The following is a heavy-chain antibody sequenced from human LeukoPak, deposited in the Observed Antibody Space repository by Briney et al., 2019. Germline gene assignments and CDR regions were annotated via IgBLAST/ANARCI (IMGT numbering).Heavy chain of an antibody. V-gene: IGHV3-74*01. CDR3: ANLVTPGPRDWFDP. CDR2: INSDGSST. CDR1: GFTFSSYW. Sequence: PGGSLRLSCAASGFTFSSYWMHWVRQAPGKGLVWVSRINSDGSSTSYADSVKGRFTISRDNAKNTLYLQMNSLRAEDTAVYYCANLVTPGPRDWFDPWGQGTLVTVSS. D-gene: IGHD4-23*01. J-gene: IGHJ5*02.